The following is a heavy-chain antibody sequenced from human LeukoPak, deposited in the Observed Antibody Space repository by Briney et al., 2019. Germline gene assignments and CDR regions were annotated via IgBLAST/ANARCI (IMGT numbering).Heavy chain of an antibody. Sequence: GGSLRLSCAASGFTFSSYAMHWVRQAPGEGLEWVAVISYDGSSKYYADSVKGRFTIPRDNSKNTLYLQMNSLRAEDTAVYYCARGLIWGSYRLYYFDYWGQGTLVTVSS. CDR2: ISYDGSSK. CDR1: GFTFSSYA. V-gene: IGHV3-30-3*01. D-gene: IGHD3-16*02. J-gene: IGHJ4*02. CDR3: ARGLIWGSYRLYYFDY.